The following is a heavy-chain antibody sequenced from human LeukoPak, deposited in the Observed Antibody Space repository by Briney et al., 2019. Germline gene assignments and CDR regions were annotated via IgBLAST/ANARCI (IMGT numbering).Heavy chain of an antibody. Sequence: GGSLRLSCAASGFTFTSYAMSWVRQAPGKGLEWVSVIYSGGSTYYADSVKGRFTISRDNSKNTLYLQMNSLRAEDTAVYYCARGPYYDSSGYEAYDAFDIWGQGTMVTVSS. CDR2: IYSGGST. CDR3: ARGPYYDSSGYEAYDAFDI. J-gene: IGHJ3*02. CDR1: GFTFTSYA. D-gene: IGHD3-22*01. V-gene: IGHV3-53*01.